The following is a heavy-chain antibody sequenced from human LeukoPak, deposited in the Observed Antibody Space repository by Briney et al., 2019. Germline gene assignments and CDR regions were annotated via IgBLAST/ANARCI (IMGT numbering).Heavy chain of an antibody. V-gene: IGHV1-69*13. CDR2: IIPIFGTA. Sequence: ASVTVSCKASGGTFSSYAISWVRQAPGQGLEWMGGIIPIFGTANYAQKFQGRVTITADESTSTAYMELSSLRSEDTAVYYCARGVRRGELLVWGDYWGQGTLVTVSS. D-gene: IGHD3-10*01. J-gene: IGHJ4*02. CDR3: ARGVRRGELLVWGDY. CDR1: GGTFSSYA.